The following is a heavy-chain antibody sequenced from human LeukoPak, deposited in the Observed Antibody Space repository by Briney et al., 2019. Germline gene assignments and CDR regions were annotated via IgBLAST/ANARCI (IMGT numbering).Heavy chain of an antibody. D-gene: IGHD6-13*01. CDR3: ARVARSMSSSSEDC. CDR2: IYTSGST. Sequence: SETLSLTCTVSGGSISSGSHYWNWIRQPAGKGLEWIGRIYTSGSTNYNPSLKSRVTISVDTSKNQFSLKLNSVTAADTAVYYCARVARSMSSSSEDCWGQGTLVTVSS. V-gene: IGHV4-61*02. CDR1: GGSISSGSHY. J-gene: IGHJ4*02.